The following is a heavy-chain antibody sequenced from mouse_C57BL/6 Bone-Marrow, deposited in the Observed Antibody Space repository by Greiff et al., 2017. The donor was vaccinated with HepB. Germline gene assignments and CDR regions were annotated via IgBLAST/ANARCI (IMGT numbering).Heavy chain of an antibody. D-gene: IGHD2-4*01. CDR2: IHPNSGST. Sequence: VQLQQPGAELVKPGASVKLSCKASGYTFTSYWMHWVKQRPGQGLEWIGMIHPNSGSTTYNEKFKSKATLTVDKSSSTAYMQLSSRTSEDSAVYYCTRRGIDDYALYYWGQGTTLTGSS. CDR1: GYTFTSYW. J-gene: IGHJ2*01. V-gene: IGHV1-64*01. CDR3: TRRGIDDYALYY.